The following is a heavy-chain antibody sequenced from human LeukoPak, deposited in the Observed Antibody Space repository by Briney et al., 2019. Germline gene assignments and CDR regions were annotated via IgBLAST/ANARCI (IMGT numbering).Heavy chain of an antibody. Sequence: SETLSLTCAVHGGSFSGYYWSWIRQPPGEGLEWIGEINHSGSTNYNPSLKSRVTISVDTSKNQFSLRLSSVTAADTAVYYCARRPMVRGVIDYWGQGTQVTVSS. CDR3: ARRPMVRGVIDY. D-gene: IGHD3-10*01. CDR2: INHSGST. J-gene: IGHJ4*02. CDR1: GGSFSGYY. V-gene: IGHV4-34*01.